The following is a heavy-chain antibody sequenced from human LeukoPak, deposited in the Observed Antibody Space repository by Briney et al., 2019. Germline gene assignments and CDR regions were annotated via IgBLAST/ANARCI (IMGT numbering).Heavy chain of an antibody. CDR3: ARAEDQGRYFDWLPGFAP. V-gene: IGHV1-69*13. D-gene: IGHD3-9*01. J-gene: IGHJ5*02. CDR1: GGTVSSYV. CDR2: VLPIFGTA. Sequence: SVKVSCKASGGTVSSYVISWVRQAPGQGLEWMGGVLPIFGTAIYAQKWQGRVTITADESTSTAYMELRSLRSEDTAIYYCARAEDQGRYFDWLPGFAPWGQGTLVIVSS.